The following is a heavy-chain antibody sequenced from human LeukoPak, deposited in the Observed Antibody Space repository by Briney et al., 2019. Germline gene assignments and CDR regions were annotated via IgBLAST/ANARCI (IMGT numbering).Heavy chain of an antibody. CDR2: ISDTGGST. Sequence: GGSLRLSCAASGFTFSSYVMSWVRQAPGKGLEWVSVISDTGGSTYYADSVKGRFTISRDNAKNSLYLQMNSLRAEDTAVYYCAKSSQGAFDIWGQGTMVTVSS. J-gene: IGHJ3*02. D-gene: IGHD2-15*01. V-gene: IGHV3-23*01. CDR1: GFTFSSYV. CDR3: AKSSQGAFDI.